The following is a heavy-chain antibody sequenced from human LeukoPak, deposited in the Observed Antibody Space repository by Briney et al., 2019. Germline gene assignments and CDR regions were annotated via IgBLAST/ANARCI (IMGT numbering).Heavy chain of an antibody. D-gene: IGHD2-15*01. V-gene: IGHV4-34*01. CDR2: INHSGST. J-gene: IGHJ3*02. CDR3: ARGPIRYCSGGSCYSDAFDI. CDR1: GGSFSGYY. Sequence: PSETLSLTCAVYGGSFSGYYWSWIRQPPGKGLEWIGEINHSGSTNYNPSLKSRVTISVDTSKNQFSLKLSSVTAADTAVYYCARGPIRYCSGGSCYSDAFDIWGQGTMVTVSS.